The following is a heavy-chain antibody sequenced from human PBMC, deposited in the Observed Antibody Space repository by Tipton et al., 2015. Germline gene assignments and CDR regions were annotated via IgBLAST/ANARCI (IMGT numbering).Heavy chain of an antibody. CDR3: ARDGSYYDSSGSYHVYYGMDV. V-gene: IGHV3-33*01. CDR1: GFTFNNYG. Sequence: SLRLSCAGSGFTFNNYGMHWVRQAPGKGLEWVSVIWHDGGNIFYTDSVKGRFTISRDNSKNTLYLQMNSLRAEDTAVYYCARDGSYYDSSGSYHVYYGMDVWGQGTTVTVSS. D-gene: IGHD3-22*01. J-gene: IGHJ6*02. CDR2: IWHDGGNI.